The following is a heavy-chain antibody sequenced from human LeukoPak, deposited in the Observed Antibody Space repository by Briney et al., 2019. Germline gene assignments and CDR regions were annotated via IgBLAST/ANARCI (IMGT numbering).Heavy chain of an antibody. CDR3: AIKKYSSSSVGFDY. V-gene: IGHV1-69*05. D-gene: IGHD6-6*01. Sequence: ASVKVSCKASGGTFSSYAISWVRQAPGQGLEWMGGIIPIFGTANYAQKFQGRVTITTDESTSTAYMELSSLRSEDTAVYYCAIKKYSSSSVGFDYWGQGTLVTVSS. J-gene: IGHJ4*02. CDR2: IIPIFGTA. CDR1: GGTFSSYA.